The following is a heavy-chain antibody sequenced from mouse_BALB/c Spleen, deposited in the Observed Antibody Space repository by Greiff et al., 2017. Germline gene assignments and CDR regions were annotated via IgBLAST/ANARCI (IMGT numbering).Heavy chain of an antibody. CDR2: INPSNGGT. V-gene: IGHV1S81*02. J-gene: IGHJ2*01. CDR3: TRKGYVSSLDY. D-gene: IGHD1-1*01. CDR1: GYTFTSYY. Sequence: QVQLKESGAELVKPGASVKLSCKASGYTFTSYYMYWVKQRPGQGLEWIGEINPSNGGTNFNEKFKSKATLTVDKSSSTAYMQLSSLTSEDSAVYYCTRKGYVSSLDYWGQGTTLTVSS.